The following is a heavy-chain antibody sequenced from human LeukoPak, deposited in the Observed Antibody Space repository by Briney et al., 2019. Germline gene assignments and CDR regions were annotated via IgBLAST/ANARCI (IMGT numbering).Heavy chain of an antibody. J-gene: IGHJ4*02. Sequence: ASVKVSCKASGYTFSSYGISWVRQAPGQGLEWMGWIAIYDDYTNYGHKLQGRITMTTDTSTTTAYMELRSLRSDDTAMYYCARGGPDTLAGNLGDYWGQGTLVTVSS. CDR2: IAIYDDYT. V-gene: IGHV1-18*01. CDR1: GYTFSSYG. CDR3: ARGGPDTLAGNLGDY. D-gene: IGHD3-16*01.